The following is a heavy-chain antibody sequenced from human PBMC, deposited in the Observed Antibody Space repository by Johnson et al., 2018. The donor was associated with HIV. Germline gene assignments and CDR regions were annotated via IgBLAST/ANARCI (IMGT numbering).Heavy chain of an antibody. CDR3: AKVMSTIWDDASDI. J-gene: IGHJ3*02. D-gene: IGHD3-16*01. Sequence: VQLVESGGGLVKPGGSLRLSCAASGLTFRNAWMSWVRQAPGKGLEWVGRIRSRAHHYATAYAASVKGRFTISRDDSKNTAYLETNSLKTEDTAVYYCAKVMSTIWDDASDIWGQGTMVTVSS. CDR1: GLTFRNAW. CDR2: IRSRAHHYAT. V-gene: IGHV3-15*01.